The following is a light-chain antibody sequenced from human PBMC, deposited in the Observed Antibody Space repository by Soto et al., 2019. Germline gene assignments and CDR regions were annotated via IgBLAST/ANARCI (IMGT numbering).Light chain of an antibody. CDR2: GAS. CDR1: QSVSSSD. V-gene: IGKV3-20*01. Sequence: EVVLTQSPGTLSLSPGERATLSCRASQSVSSSDLAWYQQKPGQAPRLLISGASGRATGIPDRFSASGSGTDFTLTIGRLEPEDFAVYYCQQHGTSPRTFGHGTKVDIK. J-gene: IGKJ1*01. CDR3: QQHGTSPRT.